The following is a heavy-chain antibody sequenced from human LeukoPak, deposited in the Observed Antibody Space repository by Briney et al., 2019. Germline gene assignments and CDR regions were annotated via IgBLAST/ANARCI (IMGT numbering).Heavy chain of an antibody. Sequence: GGSLRLSCAASGFTFSSYAMSWVRQAPGKGLEWVSGISGSGGSTYYADSVKGRFTISRDNSKNTLYLQMNSLRAEDTAVYYCAKDSPLYSGYDSYDYWGQGTLVTVSS. V-gene: IGHV3-23*01. J-gene: IGHJ4*02. CDR1: GFTFSSYA. CDR2: ISGSGGST. CDR3: AKDSPLYSGYDSYDY. D-gene: IGHD5-12*01.